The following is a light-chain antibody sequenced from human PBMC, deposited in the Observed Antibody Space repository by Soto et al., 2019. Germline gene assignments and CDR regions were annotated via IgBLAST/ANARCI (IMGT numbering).Light chain of an antibody. CDR3: TSHTTESGTLV. V-gene: IGLV2-14*01. CDR1: SSDFVPYNY. Sequence: QSALTQPASVSGSPGQSITISCTGTSSDFVPYNYVSWYQHYPGKAPKLVIYEVSNRPSGISNRFSGSKSANTASLTISGLQLEDEADYYCTSHTTESGTLVIGTGTKVTVL. J-gene: IGLJ1*01. CDR2: EVS.